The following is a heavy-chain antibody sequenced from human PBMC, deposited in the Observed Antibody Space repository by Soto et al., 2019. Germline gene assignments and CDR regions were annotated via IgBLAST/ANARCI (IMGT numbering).Heavy chain of an antibody. CDR3: ARGHCSGGSCDPFDY. D-gene: IGHD2-15*01. Sequence: TSETLSLTCAVYGGSFSGYYWSWIRQPPGKGLEWIGEINHSGSTNYNPSLKSRVTISVDTSRNQFSLKLSSVTAADAAVYYCARGHCSGGSCDPFDYWGQGTLVTVS. CDR2: INHSGST. CDR1: GGSFSGYY. J-gene: IGHJ4*02. V-gene: IGHV4-34*01.